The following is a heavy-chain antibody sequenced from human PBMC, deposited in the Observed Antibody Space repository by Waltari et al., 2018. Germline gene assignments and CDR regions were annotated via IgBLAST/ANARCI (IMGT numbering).Heavy chain of an antibody. CDR3: ARALFWSGYYTGGSYYYYMDV. J-gene: IGHJ6*03. V-gene: IGHV4-34*01. D-gene: IGHD3-3*01. CDR2: INHSGST. Sequence: QVQLQQWGAGLLKPSETLSLTCAVYGGSFSGYYWSWIRQPPGKGREWIGEINHSGSTNYNPSLKSRVTISVDTSKNQFSLKLSSVTAADTAVYYCARALFWSGYYTGGSYYYYMDVWGKGTTVTISS. CDR1: GGSFSGYY.